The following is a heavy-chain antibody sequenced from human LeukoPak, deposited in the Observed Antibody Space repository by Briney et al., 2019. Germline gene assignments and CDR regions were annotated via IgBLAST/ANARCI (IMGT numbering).Heavy chain of an antibody. CDR1: GGTLSSYG. CDR2: IIPIVNRA. D-gene: IGHD1-26*01. Sequence: SVKVSCKASGGTLSSYGIGWVRQAPGQGLEWMGRIIPIVNRANSAQRFQGRVTITADTSTNTVYMELSSLRSDETAVYYCARLRADAGSGHNWFDPWGQGTLVTVSS. CDR3: ARLRADAGSGHNWFDP. V-gene: IGHV1-69*04. J-gene: IGHJ5*02.